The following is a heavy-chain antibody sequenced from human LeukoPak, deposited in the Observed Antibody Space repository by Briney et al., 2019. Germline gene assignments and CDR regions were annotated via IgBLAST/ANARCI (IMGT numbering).Heavy chain of an antibody. CDR2: IYYSGST. V-gene: IGHV4-30-4*01. J-gene: IGHJ4*02. D-gene: IGHD3-9*01. Sequence: SQTLSLTCTVSGGSISSGDYYWSWIRQPPGKGLEWIGYIYYSGSTYYNPSLKSRVTISVDTSKNQFSLKLSSVTAADTAVYYCARYYDILTRAYYSDYWGQGTLVTVSS. CDR1: GGSISSGDYY. CDR3: ARYYDILTRAYYSDY.